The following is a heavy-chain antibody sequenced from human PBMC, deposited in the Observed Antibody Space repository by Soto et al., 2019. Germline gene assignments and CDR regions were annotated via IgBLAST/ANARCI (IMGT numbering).Heavy chain of an antibody. CDR3: ARHDYYGLKAFDI. D-gene: IGHD3-10*01. V-gene: IGHV5-51*01. Sequence: GESLKISCQGSGYSFTTYWIAWVRQMPGKGLEWMAITYPGDSETRYNPSFQGQVTISADKSISTAYLQWNSLKASDTAMYYCARHDYYGLKAFDIWGQGTMVTVPS. CDR2: TYPGDSET. CDR1: GYSFTTYW. J-gene: IGHJ3*02.